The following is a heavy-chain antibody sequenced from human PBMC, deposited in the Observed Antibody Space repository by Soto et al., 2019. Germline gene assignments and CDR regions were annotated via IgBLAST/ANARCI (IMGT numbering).Heavy chain of an antibody. CDR3: APLSVSLSGPYGIHV. Sequence: SETLSLTCSVSGYSVTSSDYYWAWIRQPPGKGLEWIGSMFYSGLTYYNPSLKSRVTLSVDTSKNQFSVRLNSVTAADTAVYYCAPLSVSLSGPYGIHVWGQGATVTVSS. J-gene: IGHJ6*02. CDR1: GYSVTSSDYY. D-gene: IGHD2-15*01. V-gene: IGHV4-39*01. CDR2: MFYSGLT.